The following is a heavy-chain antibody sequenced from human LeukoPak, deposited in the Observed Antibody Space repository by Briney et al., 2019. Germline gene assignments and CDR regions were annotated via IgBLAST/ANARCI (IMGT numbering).Heavy chain of an antibody. CDR2: INPSGGST. V-gene: IGHV1-46*01. CDR3: ASMYYGSGSSNDY. Sequence: ASVKVSCKASGYTFTSYYMHWVRQVPGQGLEWMGIINPSGGSTSYAQKFQGRVTMTRDMSTSTVYMELSSLRSEDTAVYYCASMYYGSGSSNDYWGQGTLVTVSS. J-gene: IGHJ4*02. CDR1: GYTFTSYY. D-gene: IGHD3-10*01.